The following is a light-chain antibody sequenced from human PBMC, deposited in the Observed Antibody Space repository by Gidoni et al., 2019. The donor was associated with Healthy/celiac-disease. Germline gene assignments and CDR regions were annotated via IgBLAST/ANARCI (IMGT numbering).Light chain of an antibody. CDR1: QDISNY. V-gene: IGKV1-33*01. CDR2: DAS. CDR3: QQYDNLPLT. J-gene: IGKJ4*01. Sequence: DIQLTQSPSSLSASVGDRVTITCQASQDISNYLNWYQQKPVKATKFLIYDASNLETGVPSRFSGSGSGTDFTFTISSLQPEDIATYYCQQYDNLPLTFGGGTKVEIK.